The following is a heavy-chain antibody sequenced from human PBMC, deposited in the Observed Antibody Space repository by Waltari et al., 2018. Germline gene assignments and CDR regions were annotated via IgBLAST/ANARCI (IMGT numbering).Heavy chain of an antibody. Sequence: QVHLQQWGAGALQPLDTLSLTCAVFGGPLRGYYWVWTRQPPGKGLEWIGEINHAPNRNYNPTLKSRVTMSVDTSKNQFSLKLSSVTAADTGIYYCARLEDCTGPGGNCYSGDVFALDVWGQGTMVTVSS. CDR3: ARLEDCTGPGGNCYSGDVFALDV. CDR1: GGPLRGYY. J-gene: IGHJ6*02. D-gene: IGHD2-8*02. V-gene: IGHV4-34*01. CDR2: INHAPNR.